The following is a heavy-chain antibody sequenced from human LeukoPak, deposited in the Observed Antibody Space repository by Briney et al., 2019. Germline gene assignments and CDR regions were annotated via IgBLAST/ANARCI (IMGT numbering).Heavy chain of an antibody. CDR3: ATGSSGRLDY. CDR2: IVPILGIA. V-gene: IGHV1-69*04. Sequence: ASVKVSCKASGGTFSSYAIIWVRQAPGQGLEWMGRIVPILGIANYAQKFQGRVTITADKSTSTAYMELSSLRSEDTAVYYCATGSSGRLDYWGQGTLVTVSS. D-gene: IGHD3-10*01. J-gene: IGHJ4*02. CDR1: GGTFSSYA.